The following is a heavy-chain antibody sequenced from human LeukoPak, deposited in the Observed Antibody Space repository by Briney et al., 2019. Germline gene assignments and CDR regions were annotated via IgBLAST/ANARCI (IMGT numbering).Heavy chain of an antibody. J-gene: IGHJ4*02. D-gene: IGHD3-22*01. CDR3: AKDLGDSGGYNPFDF. CDR1: GFTFSSYV. CDR2: ISASGGST. Sequence: PGGSLRLSCAASGFTFSSYVMSWVRQAPGKGLEWVSFISASGGSTYYAGSVKGRFIISRDNSKNTLFLQMSSLRAEDTAEYYCAKDLGDSGGYNPFDFWGQGTLVTVSS. V-gene: IGHV3-23*01.